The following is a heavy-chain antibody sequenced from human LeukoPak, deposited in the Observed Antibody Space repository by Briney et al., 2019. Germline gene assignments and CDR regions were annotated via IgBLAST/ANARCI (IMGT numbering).Heavy chain of an antibody. CDR3: ARIPLYCSSTSCYDY. CDR1: GYSFTSYW. CDR2: IYPGDSDT. D-gene: IGHD2-2*01. V-gene: IGHV5-51*01. J-gene: IGHJ4*02. Sequence: GESLKISCKGSGYSFTSYWIGWVRQMPGKGLEWTGIIYPGDSDTRYSPSFQGQVTISADKSISTAYLQWSSLKASDTAMYYCARIPLYCSSTSCYDYWGQGTLVTVSS.